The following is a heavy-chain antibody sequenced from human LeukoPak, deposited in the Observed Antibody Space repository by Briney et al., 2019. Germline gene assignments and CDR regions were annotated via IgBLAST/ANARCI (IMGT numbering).Heavy chain of an antibody. Sequence: ETLSLTCAVYGGSFSGYYWSWIRQPPGKGLEWVSAISDSGTSTYYADSVKGRFTISRDSSKNTLDLQMNSLRAEDTAIYYCAKGSRGSRPYYFDYWGQGTLVTVSS. CDR2: ISDSGTST. CDR3: AKGSRGSRPYYFDY. CDR1: GGSFSGYY. V-gene: IGHV3-23*01. J-gene: IGHJ4*02. D-gene: IGHD3-16*01.